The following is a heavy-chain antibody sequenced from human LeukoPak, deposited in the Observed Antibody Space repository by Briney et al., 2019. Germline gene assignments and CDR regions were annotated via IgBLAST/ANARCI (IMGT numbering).Heavy chain of an antibody. V-gene: IGHV1-46*01. CDR2: INPSGGST. J-gene: IGHJ4*02. CDR1: GYTFTSYY. Sequence: ASVKVSCEASGYTFTSYYMHWVRQAPGQGLEWMGIINPSGGSTSYAQKFQGRVTMTRDMSTSTVYMELSSLRSEDTAVYYCARDAETDSSGYYSDYWGQGTLVTVSS. D-gene: IGHD3-22*01. CDR3: ARDAETDSSGYYSDY.